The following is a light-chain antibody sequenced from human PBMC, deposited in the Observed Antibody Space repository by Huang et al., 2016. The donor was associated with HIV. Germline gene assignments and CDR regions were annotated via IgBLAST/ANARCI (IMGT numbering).Light chain of an antibody. CDR3: QQRDT. J-gene: IGKJ5*01. V-gene: IGKV3-11*01. CDR2: DAS. CDR1: QSVSRN. Sequence: EIVLTQFPATLSLSPGERATLSCRASQSVSRNLGWYQQKFGQAPRIFSYDASTRATGIPARFSGSGSGTNFTLTSSSLEPEDCAVYYCQQRDTFGPGTRLEIK.